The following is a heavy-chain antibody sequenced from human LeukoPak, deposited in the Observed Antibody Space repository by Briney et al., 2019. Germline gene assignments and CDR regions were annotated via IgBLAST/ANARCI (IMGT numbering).Heavy chain of an antibody. CDR2: ISSSSTTI. D-gene: IGHD2-2*01. J-gene: IGHJ4*02. CDR1: GFTVSSNY. CDR3: ARGSTSYDY. V-gene: IGHV3-48*04. Sequence: GGSLRLSCAASGFTVSSNYMSWVRQAPGKGLEWVSYISSSSTTIYYADSVKGRFTISRDNAKNSLYLQMNSLRVEDTAVYYCARGSTSYDYWGQGTLVTVSS.